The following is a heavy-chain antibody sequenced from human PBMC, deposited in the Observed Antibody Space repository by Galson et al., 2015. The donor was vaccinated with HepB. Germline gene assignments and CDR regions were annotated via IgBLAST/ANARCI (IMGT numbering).Heavy chain of an antibody. D-gene: IGHD6-13*01. CDR2: INPNSGGT. V-gene: IGHV1-2*04. J-gene: IGHJ6*02. CDR1: GYTFTGYY. Sequence: SVKVSCKASGYTFTGYYMHWVRQAPGQGLEWMGWINPNSGGTNYAQKFQGWVTMTRDTSISTAYMELSRLRSDDTAVYYCARAPPRAAARYDYYYYGMDVWGQGTTVTVTS. CDR3: ARAPPRAAARYDYYYYGMDV.